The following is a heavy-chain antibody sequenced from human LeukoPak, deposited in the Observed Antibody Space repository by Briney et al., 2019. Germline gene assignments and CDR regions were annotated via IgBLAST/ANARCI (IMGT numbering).Heavy chain of an antibody. CDR1: GYTFTSYG. J-gene: IGHJ4*02. V-gene: IGHV1-18*01. D-gene: IGHD3-10*01. Sequence: GASVKVSCKASGYTFTSYGIGWVRQAPGQGLEWMGWISAYNGNTNYTQKLQGRVTMTTDTSTSTAYMELRSLRSDDTAVYYCARGPSELLWFGELLIDYWGQGTLVTVSS. CDR2: ISAYNGNT. CDR3: ARGPSELLWFGELLIDY.